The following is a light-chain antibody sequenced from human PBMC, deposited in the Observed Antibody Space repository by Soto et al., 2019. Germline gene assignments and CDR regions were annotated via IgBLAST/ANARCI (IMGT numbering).Light chain of an antibody. J-gene: IGKJ1*01. CDR1: QTVPNNY. CDR3: QRYDASPT. V-gene: IGKV3-20*01. CDR2: GAS. Sequence: EIVLTQSPGTLSLSVGERATLSCRSSQTVPNNYLVWYQQKPGQTPTVLIYGASNRAAGIPDRFSGSGSGTYFTLTISRLDPEYFAVYYCQRYDASPTFGQGTRVE.